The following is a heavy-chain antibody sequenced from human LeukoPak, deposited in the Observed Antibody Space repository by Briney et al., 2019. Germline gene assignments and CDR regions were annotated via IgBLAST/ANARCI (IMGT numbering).Heavy chain of an antibody. Sequence: SETLSLTCTVSGGSISRSSYYWGWIRQPPGKGLEWIGSIFYSGTAYYNSSLKSRVTIAVDTSKNQFSLKLSSVTAAGTAVYYCARLTGSSPGSDYWGQGTLVTVSS. J-gene: IGHJ4*02. D-gene: IGHD6-6*01. CDR1: GGSISRSSYY. V-gene: IGHV4-39*01. CDR3: ARLTGSSPGSDY. CDR2: IFYSGTA.